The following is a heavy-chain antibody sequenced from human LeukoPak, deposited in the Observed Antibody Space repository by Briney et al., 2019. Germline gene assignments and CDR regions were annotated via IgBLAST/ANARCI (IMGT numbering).Heavy chain of an antibody. CDR1: GFTFSSYW. V-gene: IGHV3-74*01. Sequence: TGGSLRLSCAASGFTFSSYWMHWVRQAPGKGLVWVSRISDGGSTTTYADSVKGRFTISRDNAKNTLYLQMNSLRAEDTAVYYCARDNSGGYADYWGQGTLVTVSS. CDR2: ISDGGSTT. D-gene: IGHD6-19*01. J-gene: IGHJ4*02. CDR3: ARDNSGGYADY.